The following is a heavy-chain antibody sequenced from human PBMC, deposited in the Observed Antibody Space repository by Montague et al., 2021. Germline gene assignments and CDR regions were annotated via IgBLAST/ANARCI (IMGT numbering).Heavy chain of an antibody. Sequence: SETLSLTCTVSGGSISSTSHYWDWIRQPPGKGLEWIGTFYSGGNTYYNPALKSRASVSADTSNNQFSLKLHSVTAADTAVYFCARARITGTTTPLDYWGQGTLLIVSS. CDR2: FYSGGNT. D-gene: IGHD1/OR15-1a*01. CDR3: ARARITGTTTPLDY. CDR1: GGSISSTSHY. J-gene: IGHJ4*02. V-gene: IGHV4-39*01.